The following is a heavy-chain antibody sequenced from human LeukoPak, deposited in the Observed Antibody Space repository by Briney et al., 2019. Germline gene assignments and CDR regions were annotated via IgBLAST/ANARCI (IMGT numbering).Heavy chain of an antibody. J-gene: IGHJ4*02. Sequence: SETLSPTCTVSGGSISSSSYYWGWIRQPPGKGLEWIGSIYYSGSTYYNPSLKSRVTISVDTTKNQFSLKLSSVTAADTAVYYCARRHYYDRSGYYYYWGQGTLVTVSS. CDR2: IYYSGST. V-gene: IGHV4-39*01. D-gene: IGHD3-22*01. CDR1: GGSISSSSYY. CDR3: ARRHYYDRSGYYYY.